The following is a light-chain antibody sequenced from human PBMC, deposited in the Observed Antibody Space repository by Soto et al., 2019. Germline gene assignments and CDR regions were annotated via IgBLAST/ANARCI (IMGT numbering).Light chain of an antibody. CDR2: GNS. CDR1: SSNIGAGYD. CDR3: QSYDSSQSGWV. J-gene: IGLJ3*02. V-gene: IGLV1-40*01. Sequence: QSVLTQPPSVSGAPGQRVTISCTGSSSNIGAGYDVHWYQQLPGTAPKLLIYGNSNRPSGVPDRFSGSKSGTSASLAITGLQAEDEADYYRQSYDSSQSGWVFGGGTKVTVL.